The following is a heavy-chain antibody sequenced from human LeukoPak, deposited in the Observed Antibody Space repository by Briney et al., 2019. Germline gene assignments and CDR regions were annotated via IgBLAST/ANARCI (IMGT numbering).Heavy chain of an antibody. D-gene: IGHD3-22*01. CDR1: GGSFSGYY. CDR3: ARRSGVLDSRDSRYYFDH. V-gene: IGHV4-34*01. CDR2: INHSGST. J-gene: IGHJ4*02. Sequence: TSETLSLTCAVYGGSFSGYYWSWIRQPPGKGLEWIGEINHSGSTNYNPSLKSRVTISVDTSKNQFSLKLSSVTAADTAVYYCARRSGVLDSRDSRYYFDHWGQGTLVTVSS.